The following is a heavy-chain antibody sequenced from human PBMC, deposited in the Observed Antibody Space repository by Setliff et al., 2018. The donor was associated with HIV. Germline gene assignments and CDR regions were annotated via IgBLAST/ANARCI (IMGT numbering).Heavy chain of an antibody. CDR3: ARGPTDY. CDR1: GYRFMSYG. J-gene: IGHJ4*02. CDR2: TSSFSGAT. Sequence: ASVKVSCKGSGYRFMSYGFTWVRQAPGQGLEWVGWTSSFSGATKYSQNLQGRVTMTTDTSTNTAYMELRSLKSDDTAVYYCARGPTDYWGQGTLVTVSS. V-gene: IGHV1-18*01.